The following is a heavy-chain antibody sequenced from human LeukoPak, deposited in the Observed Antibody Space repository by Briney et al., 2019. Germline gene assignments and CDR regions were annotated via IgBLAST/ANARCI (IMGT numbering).Heavy chain of an antibody. V-gene: IGHV4-61*01. D-gene: IGHD2-21*01. CDR2: IYYHGAI. CDR3: AREHSAFDY. Sequence: KPSETLSLTCTVSGDPITGYSDYKWSCIRQPPGKGLEWIGYIYYHGAINYNPSLKSRVSISVDTSKNQFSLSLSSATAADTAKYYCAREHSAFDYWGQGTLVTVSS. J-gene: IGHJ4*02. CDR1: GDPITGYSDY.